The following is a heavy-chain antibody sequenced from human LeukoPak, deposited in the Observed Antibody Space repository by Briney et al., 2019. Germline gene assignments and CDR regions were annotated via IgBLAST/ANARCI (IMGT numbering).Heavy chain of an antibody. Sequence: GGSLRLSCAASGFTFDDYAMHWVRQAPGKGLEWVSGISWNSGSIDYADSVKGRFTVSRDNAKNSLYLQMNSLRAEDTALYYCAKDIGTGFCFDYWGQGTLVTVSS. CDR2: ISWNSGSI. D-gene: IGHD3/OR15-3a*01. J-gene: IGHJ4*02. CDR1: GFTFDDYA. CDR3: AKDIGTGFCFDY. V-gene: IGHV3-9*01.